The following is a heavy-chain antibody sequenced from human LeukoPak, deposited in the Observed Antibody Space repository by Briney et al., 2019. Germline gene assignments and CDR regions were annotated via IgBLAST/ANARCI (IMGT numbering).Heavy chain of an antibody. D-gene: IGHD5-24*01. CDR2: IKQDGSEK. CDR3: GMAMDV. Sequence: GGSLRLSCAAAGFTVSSYWMNWVRQAPGKGLEWVANIKQDGSEKYYVDSVKGRFTISRDNAKNSLYLQMSSLRAEDTAVYYCGMAMDVWGRGTTVTVSS. V-gene: IGHV3-7*05. J-gene: IGHJ6*02. CDR1: GFTVSSYW.